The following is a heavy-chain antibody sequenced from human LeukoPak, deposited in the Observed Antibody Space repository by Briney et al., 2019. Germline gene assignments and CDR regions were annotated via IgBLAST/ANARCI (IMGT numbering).Heavy chain of an antibody. D-gene: IGHD3-22*01. J-gene: IGHJ5*02. CDR3: ARHVSYYETPARFDP. CDR2: IYPGDSDT. CDR1: GYSFTSYW. V-gene: IGHV5-51*01. Sequence: GESLKISCKGSGYSFTSYWIGWVRQMPGKGLEWMGIIYPGDSDTRYSPSFQGQVTISADKSISTAYLQWSSLKASDTAMYYCARHVSYYETPARFDPWGQGTLVTVSS.